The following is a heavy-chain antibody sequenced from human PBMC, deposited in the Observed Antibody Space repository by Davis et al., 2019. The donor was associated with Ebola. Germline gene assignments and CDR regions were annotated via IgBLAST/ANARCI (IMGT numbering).Heavy chain of an antibody. Sequence: SETLSLTCTVSGGSISSYYRSWIRQPPGKGLEWIGYIYYSGSTNYNPSLRSRVTISVDTSKNQFSLKLSSVTAADTAVYYCARIGYGGNPDYWGQGTLVTVSS. CDR3: ARIGYGGNPDY. CDR1: GGSISSYY. D-gene: IGHD4-23*01. J-gene: IGHJ4*02. V-gene: IGHV4-59*01. CDR2: IYYSGST.